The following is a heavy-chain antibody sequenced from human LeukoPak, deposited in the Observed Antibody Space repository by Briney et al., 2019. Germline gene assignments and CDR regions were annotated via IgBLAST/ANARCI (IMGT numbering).Heavy chain of an antibody. Sequence: SETLSLTCAVYGGSFTGHYWTWLRQPPEKGLEWIGEINHSGRTFSAVSLKSRLSISVDTSKNQFSLKLTSVTAADTALYYCARCVTTRVVQSRCYIDSWGQGTLVTVSS. CDR3: ARCVTTRVVQSRCYIDS. CDR1: GGSFTGHY. V-gene: IGHV4-34*01. D-gene: IGHD1-1*01. CDR2: INHSGRT. J-gene: IGHJ4*02.